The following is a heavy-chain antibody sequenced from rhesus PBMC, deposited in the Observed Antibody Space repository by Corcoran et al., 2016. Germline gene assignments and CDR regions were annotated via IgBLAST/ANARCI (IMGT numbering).Heavy chain of an antibody. V-gene: IGHV4-73*01. CDR3: ARDPLVIIRSFDY. CDR1: GGSIRGYYY. Sequence: QVQLPQWGEGLVKPSETLSLTCAVYGGSIRGYYYWSWIRQLPGKGLEWSGEINGNSGSTNYNPSLKSRVTISKDASKNQFSLKLSSVTAADTAVYYCARDPLVIIRSFDYWGQGVLVTVSS. CDR2: INGNSGST. D-gene: IGHD3-22*01. J-gene: IGHJ4*01.